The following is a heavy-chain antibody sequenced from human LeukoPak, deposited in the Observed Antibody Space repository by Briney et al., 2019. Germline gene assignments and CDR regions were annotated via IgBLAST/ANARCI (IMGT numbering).Heavy chain of an antibody. CDR2: INYSGST. D-gene: IGHD5/OR15-5a*01. V-gene: IGHV4-59*08. CDR3: ARLPLSIGERKEDAFDI. J-gene: IGHJ3*02. Sequence: PSETLSLTCTVSGCSNSNYFGSWIRQPPGKGLEWIGNINYSGSTHYNPSLKSRVTMSVDTSKDQFSLKLSSVTAADTAVYYCARLPLSIGERKEDAFDIWGQGTMVTVSS. CDR1: GCSNSNYF.